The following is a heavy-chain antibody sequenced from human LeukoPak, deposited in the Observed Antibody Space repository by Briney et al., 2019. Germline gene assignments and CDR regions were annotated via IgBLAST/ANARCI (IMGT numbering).Heavy chain of an antibody. V-gene: IGHV3-30-3*01. D-gene: IGHD3-9*01. Sequence: KTGGSLRLSCAASGFTFSSYAMHWVRQAPGKGLEWVAVISYDGSNKYYADSVKGRFTISRDNSKNTLYLQMNSLRAEDTAVYYCARPYYDILTGYSENWFDPWGQGTLVTVSS. CDR3: ARPYYDILTGYSENWFDP. J-gene: IGHJ5*02. CDR1: GFTFSSYA. CDR2: ISYDGSNK.